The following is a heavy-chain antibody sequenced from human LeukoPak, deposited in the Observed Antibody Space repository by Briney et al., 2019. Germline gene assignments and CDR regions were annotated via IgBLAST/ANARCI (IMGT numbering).Heavy chain of an antibody. CDR2: IYYSGGT. Sequence: TSETLSLTCTVSGGSISSYYWSWVRQPPGKGLEWIGYIYYSGGTNYNPSLKSRVTISVDTSKKQFSLRLSSVTAADTAVYYCARRGGDSSGNFDYWGQGTLVTVSS. CDR3: ARRGGDSSGNFDY. J-gene: IGHJ4*02. V-gene: IGHV4-59*08. D-gene: IGHD3-22*01. CDR1: GGSISSYY.